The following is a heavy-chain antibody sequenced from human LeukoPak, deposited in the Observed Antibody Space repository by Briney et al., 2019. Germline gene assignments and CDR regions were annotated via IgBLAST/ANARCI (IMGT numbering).Heavy chain of an antibody. Sequence: GGSLRLSCAASGFTFSSYTMNWVRQAPGKGLEWVSPIGSSSSFMYSADSVKGRFTISRENAKNSLFLQMNSLRAEDTAVYYCARVAPYYDFWSGYENAFDIWGQGTMVTVSS. CDR3: ARVAPYYDFWSGYENAFDI. D-gene: IGHD3-3*01. V-gene: IGHV3-21*01. J-gene: IGHJ3*02. CDR1: GFTFSSYT. CDR2: IGSSSSFM.